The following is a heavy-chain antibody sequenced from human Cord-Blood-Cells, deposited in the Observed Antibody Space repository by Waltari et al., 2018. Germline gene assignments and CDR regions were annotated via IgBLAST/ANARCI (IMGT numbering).Heavy chain of an antibody. D-gene: IGHD6-13*01. CDR2: IYYSGST. V-gene: IGHV4-39*01. Sequence: QLQLQESGPGLVKPSETLSLTCTVSGGSISSSSYYWGWIRQPPGKGLEWIGSIYYSGSTSYNPSLKSRVTISVDTSKNQFSLKLSSVTAADTAVYYCARGSSSWYYGMDVWGQGTTVTVSS. CDR3: ARGSSSWYYGMDV. CDR1: GGSISSSSYY. J-gene: IGHJ6*02.